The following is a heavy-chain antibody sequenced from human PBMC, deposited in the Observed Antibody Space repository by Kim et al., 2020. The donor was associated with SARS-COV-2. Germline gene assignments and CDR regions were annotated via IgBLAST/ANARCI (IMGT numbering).Heavy chain of an antibody. CDR2: INYDRST. J-gene: IGHJ4*01. CDR3: ARGRYFDLLFLQSPPYFD. Sequence: SETLSLTCAVYGDPVNGYYWSWIRQPPGKGLEWIGEINYDRSTNYKPSLKSRVTMSLDSSKSQFSLRLTSLTAADTAVYYCARGRYFDLLFLQSPPYFD. CDR1: GDPVNGYY. V-gene: IGHV4-34*01. D-gene: IGHD3-9*01.